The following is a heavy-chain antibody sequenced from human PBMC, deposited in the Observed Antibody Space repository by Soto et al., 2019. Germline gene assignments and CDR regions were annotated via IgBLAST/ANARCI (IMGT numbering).Heavy chain of an antibody. V-gene: IGHV1-69*13. J-gene: IGHJ4*02. D-gene: IGHD3-22*01. CDR3: ARDTYRDSSGYYYISNYFDY. Sequence: SVKVSCKASGGTFSSYAISWVRQAPGQGLEWMGGIIPIFGTANYAQKFQGRVTITADESTSTAYMELSSLRSEDTAVYYCARDTYRDSSGYYYISNYFDYWGQGTLVTAPQ. CDR1: GGTFSSYA. CDR2: IIPIFGTA.